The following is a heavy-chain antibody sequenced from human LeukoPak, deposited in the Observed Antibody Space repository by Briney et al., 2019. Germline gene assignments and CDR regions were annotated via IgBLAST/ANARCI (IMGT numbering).Heavy chain of an antibody. J-gene: IGHJ2*01. Sequence: SETLSLTCTVSGDSISNYYWSWIRQPPGKGLEWIGYVYYSGSTNYNPSLKSRVTILVDTSKNQFSLKLTSLTAADTAVYYCARKTVTSWCFDLWGRDTLVTVSS. CDR2: VYYSGST. CDR1: GDSISNYY. V-gene: IGHV4-59*08. D-gene: IGHD4-17*01. CDR3: ARKTVTSWCFDL.